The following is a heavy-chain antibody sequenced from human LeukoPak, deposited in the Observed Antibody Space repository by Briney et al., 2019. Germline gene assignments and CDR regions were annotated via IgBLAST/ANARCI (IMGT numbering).Heavy chain of an antibody. CDR2: IYSGGST. CDR3: ARVHHYDSSGYYWDY. J-gene: IGHJ4*02. V-gene: IGHV3-53*01. D-gene: IGHD3-22*01. CDR1: GFTVSSNY. Sequence: PGGSLRLSCAASGFTVSSNYMSWVRQAPGKGLEWVSVIYSGGSTYYADSVKGRFTISRDNSKNTLYLQMSSLRAEDTAVYYCARVHHYDSSGYYWDYWGQGTLVTVSS.